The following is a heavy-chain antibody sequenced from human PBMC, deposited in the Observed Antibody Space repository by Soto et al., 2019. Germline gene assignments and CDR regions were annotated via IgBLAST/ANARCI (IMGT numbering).Heavy chain of an antibody. CDR3: AAGEYDFWSGYYVRGWFDP. CDR1: GGSISSSSYY. CDR2: IYYSGST. Sequence: QLQLQESGPGLVKPSETLSLTCTVSGGSISSSSYYWGWIRQPPGKGLEWIGSIYYSGSTYYNPSLKSRVTISVDTSKNQFSLKLSSVTAADTAVYYCAAGEYDFWSGYYVRGWFDPWGQGTLVTVSS. J-gene: IGHJ5*02. D-gene: IGHD3-3*01. V-gene: IGHV4-39*01.